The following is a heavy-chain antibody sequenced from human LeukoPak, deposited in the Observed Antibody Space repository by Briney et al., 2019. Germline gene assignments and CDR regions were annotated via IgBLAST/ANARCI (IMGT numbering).Heavy chain of an antibody. CDR3: ARDVHSYGYDY. Sequence: GASVEVSCKASGGTFSSYAISWVRQAPGQGLEWMGGIIPIFGTANYAQKFQGRVTITADESTSTAYMELSSLRSEDTAVYYCARDVHSYGYDYWGQGTLVTVSS. V-gene: IGHV1-69*13. CDR2: IIPIFGTA. J-gene: IGHJ4*02. CDR1: GGTFSSYA. D-gene: IGHD5-18*01.